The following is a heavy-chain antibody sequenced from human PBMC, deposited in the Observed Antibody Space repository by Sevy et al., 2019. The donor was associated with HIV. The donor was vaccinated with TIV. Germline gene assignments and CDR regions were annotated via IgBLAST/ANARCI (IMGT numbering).Heavy chain of an antibody. J-gene: IGHJ5*02. CDR2: IGAYNGNR. CDR1: GYTFSSYG. Sequence: ASVKVSCKASGYTFSSYGISWVRQAPGQGLEWMGWIGAYNGNRKSAQTLQDRVTMTTDTSTNTAYMELRSLRSDDTAVYVCARISTVRGKFNWFDPWGQGTLVTVSS. V-gene: IGHV1-18*01. D-gene: IGHD3-10*01. CDR3: ARISTVRGKFNWFDP.